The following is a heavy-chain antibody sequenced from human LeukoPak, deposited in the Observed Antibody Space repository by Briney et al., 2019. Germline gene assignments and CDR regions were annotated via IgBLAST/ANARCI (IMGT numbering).Heavy chain of an antibody. Sequence: GGSLRLSCAASGFTFSSYWMHWVRQAPGKGLVWVSRINSDGSSTSYADSVKDRFTISRDNAKNTLYLQMNSLRDEDTAVYYCARQYDYDNKGPDCWGQGTLVTVSS. J-gene: IGHJ4*02. D-gene: IGHD4-17*01. V-gene: IGHV3-74*01. CDR2: INSDGSST. CDR1: GFTFSSYW. CDR3: ARQYDYDNKGPDC.